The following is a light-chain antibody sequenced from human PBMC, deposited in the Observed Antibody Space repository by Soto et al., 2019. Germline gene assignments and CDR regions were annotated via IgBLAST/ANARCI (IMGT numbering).Light chain of an antibody. V-gene: IGKV1-9*01. CDR1: QSISDY. J-gene: IGKJ4*01. CDR2: GAS. Sequence: DIQLTQSPSFLSASVGDRVTISCRASQSISDYLAWYQQKPGKAPKLLIYGASTLQSGVPSRFSGSASGTEFTLTISSRQPEDFATYFCQQFNAYPLTFGGGTKLEIK. CDR3: QQFNAYPLT.